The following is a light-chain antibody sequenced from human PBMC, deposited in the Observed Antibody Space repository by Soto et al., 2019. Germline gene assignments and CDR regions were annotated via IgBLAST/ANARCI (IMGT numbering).Light chain of an antibody. CDR3: QQRSNWPPQIT. CDR1: QSVTTY. V-gene: IGKV3-11*01. Sequence: EIVLTQSPATLSLSPGERATLSCRASQSVTTYLAWYQQKPGQAPRLLIYDASNRATGIPARFSGSGSGTDFTLTVSSLEPEDLAVDYCQQRSNWPPQITFGGGTRVEIK. J-gene: IGKJ4*01. CDR2: DAS.